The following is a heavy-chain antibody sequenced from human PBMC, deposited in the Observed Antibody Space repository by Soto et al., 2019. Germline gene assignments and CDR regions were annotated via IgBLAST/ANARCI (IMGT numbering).Heavy chain of an antibody. D-gene: IGHD3-22*01. Sequence: ASVKVSCKASGYTFTSYDINWVRQATGQGLEWMGWMNPNSGNTGYAQKFQGRVTMTRNTSISTAYMELSSLRSEDTAVYYCARGPNYYDSSGYYGNGMDVWGQGTTVTVSS. V-gene: IGHV1-8*01. CDR3: ARGPNYYDSSGYYGNGMDV. CDR2: MNPNSGNT. J-gene: IGHJ6*02. CDR1: GYTFTSYD.